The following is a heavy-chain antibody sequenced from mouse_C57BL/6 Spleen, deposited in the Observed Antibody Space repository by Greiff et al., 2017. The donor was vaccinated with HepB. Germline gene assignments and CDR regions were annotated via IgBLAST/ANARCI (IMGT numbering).Heavy chain of an antibody. V-gene: IGHV14-4*01. D-gene: IGHD2-1*01. CDR3: TEGPDGNYEAWFAY. CDR1: GFNIKDDY. CDR2: IDPENGDT. J-gene: IGHJ3*01. Sequence: EVQLQQSGAELVRPGASVKLSCTASGFNIKDDYMHWVKQRPEQGLEWIGWIDPENGDTEYASKFQGKATITADTSSNTAYLQLSSLTSEDTAVYYCTEGPDGNYEAWFAYWGQGTLVTVSA.